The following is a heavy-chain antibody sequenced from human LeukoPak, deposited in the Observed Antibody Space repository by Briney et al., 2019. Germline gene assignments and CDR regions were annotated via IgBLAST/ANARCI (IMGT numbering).Heavy chain of an antibody. V-gene: IGHV3-23*01. CDR1: GFTFSSYA. D-gene: IGHD3-16*02. J-gene: IGHJ4*02. CDR2: ISGSGGST. CDR3: AKEGPYDYVWGSYRYTGGY. Sequence: GGSLRLSCAASGFTFSSYAMSWVRQAPGKGLEWVSAISGSGGSTYYADSVKGRFTISRDNSKNTLYLQMNSLRAEDTAVYYCAKEGPYDYVWGSYRYTGGYWGQGTLVTVS.